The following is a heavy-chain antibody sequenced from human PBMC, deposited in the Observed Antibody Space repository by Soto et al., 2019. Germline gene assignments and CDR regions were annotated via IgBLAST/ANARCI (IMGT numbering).Heavy chain of an antibody. CDR1: GFTFRNYD. V-gene: IGHV3-13*05. Sequence: EVQLVESGGGLVQPGGSLRLSCAASGFTFRNYDMHWVRQGTGKGLEWVSGISAAGDPDYADSVEGRFTIPRENAQNSFFLQMNSLGVGDTAVYYCAITDRDFYGMDVWGQGTTVIVSS. CDR2: ISAAGDP. J-gene: IGHJ6*02. D-gene: IGHD1-20*01. CDR3: AITDRDFYGMDV.